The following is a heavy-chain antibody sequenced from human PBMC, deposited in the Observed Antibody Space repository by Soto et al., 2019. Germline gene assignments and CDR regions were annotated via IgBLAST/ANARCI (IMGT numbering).Heavy chain of an antibody. CDR1: GFTCSSYC. J-gene: IGHJ6*02. CDR2: INSDGSSP. Sequence: EVQLVESGGGLVQPGGSLRLSCAASGFTCSSYCMHWVRQPPWKGLVWVSRINSDGSSPTYADSVKGRFTISRDVAKNTLYLQMNSLRAEDTAVYYCARDATYAMDVWGHGTTVTVSS. CDR3: ARDATYAMDV. V-gene: IGHV3-74*01.